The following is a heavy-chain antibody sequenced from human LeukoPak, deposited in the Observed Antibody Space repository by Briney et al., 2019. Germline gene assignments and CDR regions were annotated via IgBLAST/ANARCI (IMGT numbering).Heavy chain of an antibody. J-gene: IGHJ5*02. V-gene: IGHV3-7*03. CDR1: GFTFSSYW. CDR3: ARAPRFRLVGVPKGPFGP. D-gene: IGHD1-26*01. CDR2: IKQDGSEK. Sequence: GGSLRLSCAASGFTFSSYWMSWVRQTPGKGLEWVANIKQDGSEKYYVDSVKGRFTISKDNAKNSLYLQMNSLRAEDTAVYYCARAPRFRLVGVPKGPFGPWGQGTLVTVSS.